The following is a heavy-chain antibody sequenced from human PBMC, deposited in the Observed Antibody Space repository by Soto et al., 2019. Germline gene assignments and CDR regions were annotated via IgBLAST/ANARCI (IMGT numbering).Heavy chain of an antibody. Sequence: PGESLKISCKGSGYSFTSYWISWVRQMPGKGLEWMGRIDPSGSYTNYSPSFQGHVTISADKSISTAYLQWSSLKASDTAMYYCATVRHSSSYYFDYWGQGTLVTVSS. CDR3: ATVRHSSSYYFDY. D-gene: IGHD6-13*01. V-gene: IGHV5-10-1*01. CDR2: IDPSGSYT. CDR1: GYSFTSYW. J-gene: IGHJ4*02.